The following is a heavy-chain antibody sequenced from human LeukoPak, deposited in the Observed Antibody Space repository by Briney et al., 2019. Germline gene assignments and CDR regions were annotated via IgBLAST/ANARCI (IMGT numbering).Heavy chain of an antibody. CDR3: VHLELDTNWSFDY. D-gene: IGHD1-1*01. CDR2: TYWNDEK. J-gene: IGHJ4*02. Sequence: SGPTLVNPTQTLTLTCALSGFSVTTYGVGVGWIRQPPGKALEWVALTYWNDEKRYSPSLKNRLAITKDTSKNQVVLTMTHVDPVDTATYYRVHLELDTNWSFDYWGQGILATVSS. CDR1: GFSVTTYGVG. V-gene: IGHV2-5*01.